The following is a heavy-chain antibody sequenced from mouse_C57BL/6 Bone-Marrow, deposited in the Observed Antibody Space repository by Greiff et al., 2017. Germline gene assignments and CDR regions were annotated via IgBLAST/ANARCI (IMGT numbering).Heavy chain of an antibody. J-gene: IGHJ4*01. D-gene: IGHD2-5*01. CDR1: GYTFTSYW. V-gene: IGHV1-74*01. CDR2: IHPSDSDT. Sequence: QVQLQQPGAELVKPGASVKVSCKASGYTFTSYWMHWVKQRPGQGLEWIGRIHPSDSDTNSNQKFKGKATLTVDKSSSTAYMQLSSLTSEDSAVYYCALYYSNPYAMDYWGQGTSVTVSS. CDR3: ALYYSNPYAMDY.